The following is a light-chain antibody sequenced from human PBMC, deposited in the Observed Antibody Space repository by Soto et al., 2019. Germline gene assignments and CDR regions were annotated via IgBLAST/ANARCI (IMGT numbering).Light chain of an antibody. J-gene: IGLJ1*01. Sequence: QSVRTQPASVSGSPGQSIAISRTGNSSDVGGYSYVSWYQQQPGKAPKLVISDVSNRPSGVSDRFSGSKSGNTASLTISVLQTEDEADYYCAPYTTRSTYVFGTGTKVTDL. CDR2: DVS. CDR1: SSDVGGYSY. V-gene: IGLV2-14*01. CDR3: APYTTRSTYV.